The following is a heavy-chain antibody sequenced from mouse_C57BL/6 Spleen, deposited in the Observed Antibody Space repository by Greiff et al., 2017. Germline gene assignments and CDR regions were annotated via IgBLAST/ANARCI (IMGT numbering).Heavy chain of an antibody. CDR3: AGGDYYSNYYSFDY. V-gene: IGHV1-55*01. CDR1: GYTFTSYW. D-gene: IGHD2-5*01. Sequence: VKLQQPGAELVKPGASVKMSCKASGYTFTSYWITWVKQRPGQGLEWIGGIYPGSGSTNYNEKFKSKATLTVDTSSSTAYMQLSSLTSEDAAVYYCAGGDYYSNYYSFDYWGQGTTLTVSS. J-gene: IGHJ2*01. CDR2: IYPGSGST.